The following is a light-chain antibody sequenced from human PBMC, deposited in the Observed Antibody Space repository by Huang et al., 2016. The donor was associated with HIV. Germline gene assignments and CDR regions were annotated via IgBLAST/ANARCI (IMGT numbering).Light chain of an antibody. CDR3: QQSYNTPHT. J-gene: IGKJ4*01. Sequence: DIQMTQSPSSLSASVGDRVTITCRASQSISSYVNWYQQKSGRAPKLLIYGASTLQSGVPPRFTGSGSGTDFILTISNLQPEDFASYYCQQSYNTPHTFGGGTKVEI. V-gene: IGKV1-39*01. CDR2: GAS. CDR1: QSISSY.